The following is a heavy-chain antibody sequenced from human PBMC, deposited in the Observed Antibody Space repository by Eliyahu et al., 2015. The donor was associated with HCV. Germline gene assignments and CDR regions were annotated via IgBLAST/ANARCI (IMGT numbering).Heavy chain of an antibody. D-gene: IGHD6-19*01. J-gene: IGHJ3*02. Sequence: QVQLVQSGSEVKKPGASVKVSCKASGYTFIDYYXDWVRQAPGQGLEWMGRINPNSGVTDYAQNFQGRVTMTRDTSISIAYLELSSLSSDDTAVYYCAREYSSGWSAGFDIWGQGTTVTVSS. V-gene: IGHV1-2*02. CDR3: AREYSSGWSAGFDI. CDR1: GYTFIDYY. CDR2: INPNSGVT.